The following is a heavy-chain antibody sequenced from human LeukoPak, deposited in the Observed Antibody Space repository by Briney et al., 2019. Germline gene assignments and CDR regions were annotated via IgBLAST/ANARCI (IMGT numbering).Heavy chain of an antibody. CDR2: IYYSGST. CDR1: GGSISNYY. D-gene: IGHD3-10*01. J-gene: IGHJ4*02. CDR3: ARGRYGSGSYFFDY. V-gene: IGHV4-59*12. Sequence: SETLSLTCTVSGGSISNYYWSWIRQPPGKGLEWIGYIYYSGSTNYNPSLKSRVTMSVDTSKNQFSVKLNSVTAADTAVYYRARGRYGSGSYFFDYWGQGTLVTVSS.